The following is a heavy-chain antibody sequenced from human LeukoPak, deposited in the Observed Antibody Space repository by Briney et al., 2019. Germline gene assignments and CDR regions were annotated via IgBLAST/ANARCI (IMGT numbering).Heavy chain of an antibody. J-gene: IGHJ4*02. CDR1: RFTFSDYY. CDR3: VRQSWWAYSFDY. Sequence: GGSLRLSCAASRFTFSDYYMSWIRQAPGRGLEWLAYISSTGTDMLYADSVKGRFTISRDNANKSLSLQMDSLRAEDTAVYYCVRQSWWAYSFDYWGQGALVTVSS. D-gene: IGHD2-8*02. CDR2: ISSTGTDM. V-gene: IGHV3-11*01.